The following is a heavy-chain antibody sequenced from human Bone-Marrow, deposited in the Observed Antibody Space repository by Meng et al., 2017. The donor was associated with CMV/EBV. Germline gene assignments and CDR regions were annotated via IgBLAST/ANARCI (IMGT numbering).Heavy chain of an antibody. D-gene: IGHD6-13*01. J-gene: IGHJ5*02. CDR2: IIPIFGTA. CDR1: TFSSYA. V-gene: IGHV1-69*05. CDR3: ARDGAGIAAAGRGLRWFDP. Sequence: TFSSYAISWVRQAPGQGLEWMGGIIPIFGTANYAQKFQGRVTITTDESTSTAYMELSSLRSEDTAVYYCARDGAGIAAAGRGLRWFDPWGQGTLVTVSS.